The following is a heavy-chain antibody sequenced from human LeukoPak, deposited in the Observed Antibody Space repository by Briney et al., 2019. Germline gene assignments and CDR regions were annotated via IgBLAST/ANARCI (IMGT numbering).Heavy chain of an antibody. CDR1: GFTFSNE. CDR2: ISSSGSTI. CDR3: ARGAHKRDDYGGFFDY. J-gene: IGHJ4*02. V-gene: IGHV3-48*03. D-gene: IGHD4-23*01. Sequence: GGSLRLSCAASGFTFSNEMNWVRQAPGKGLEWVSYISSSGSTIYYADSVKGRFTISRDNSENTLYLQMNSLRPEDTAVYYCARGAHKRDDYGGFFDYWGQGTLVTVSS.